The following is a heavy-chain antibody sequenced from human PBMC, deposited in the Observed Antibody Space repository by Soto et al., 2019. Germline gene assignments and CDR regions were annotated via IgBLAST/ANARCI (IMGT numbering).Heavy chain of an antibody. V-gene: IGHV1-18*01. CDR2: ISAYNGNT. Sequence: ASVKVSCKASGYTFTSYGISWVRQAPGQGLEWMGWISAYNGNTNYAQKLQGRVTMTTDPSTSTSYMELRSLRSDDTAVYYCARDDEYCSGGSCYFWFDPWGQGTLVTVSS. D-gene: IGHD2-15*01. J-gene: IGHJ5*02. CDR1: GYTFTSYG. CDR3: ARDDEYCSGGSCYFWFDP.